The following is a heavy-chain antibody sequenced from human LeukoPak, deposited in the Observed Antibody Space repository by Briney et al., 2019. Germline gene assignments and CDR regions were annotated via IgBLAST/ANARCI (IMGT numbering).Heavy chain of an antibody. J-gene: IGHJ4*02. Sequence: PGGSLRLSCAASGFTFSSYVMSWVRQAPGKGLEWVSTITGSGASTNYADSVKGRFTISRDNSKNTLYLQMNSLRAEDTAVYYCANGVYSSSYYFDYWGQGTLVTVSS. CDR2: ITGSGAST. CDR1: GFTFSSYV. CDR3: ANGVYSSSYYFDY. D-gene: IGHD6-6*01. V-gene: IGHV3-23*01.